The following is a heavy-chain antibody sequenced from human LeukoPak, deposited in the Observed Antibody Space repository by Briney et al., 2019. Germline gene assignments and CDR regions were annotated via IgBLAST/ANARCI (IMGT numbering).Heavy chain of an antibody. CDR1: GGSVSSGSYY. CDR3: ARSRTSTFGEVIEFDY. D-gene: IGHD3-3*02. Sequence: SETLSLTCTVSGGSVSSGSYYWSWIRQPPGKGLEWIGYIYYSGSTNYNPSLKSRVTISVDTSKNQFSLKLSSVTAADTAVYYCARSRTSTFGEVIEFDYWGQGTLVTVSS. V-gene: IGHV4-61*01. J-gene: IGHJ4*02. CDR2: IYYSGST.